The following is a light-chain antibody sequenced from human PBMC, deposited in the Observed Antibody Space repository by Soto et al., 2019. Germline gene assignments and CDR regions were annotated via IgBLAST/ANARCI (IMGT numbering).Light chain of an antibody. J-gene: IGLJ1*01. Sequence: QSALTQPASVSGSPGQSITISCTGTSSDVGGYNYVSWYQHHPGKAPKLMIYDVSNRPSGVSNRFSGSKSGNTASLTISGLQAEDEADYYSSSYTSSSTLEVFGTGTKVTVL. CDR2: DVS. CDR1: SSDVGGYNY. V-gene: IGLV2-14*03. CDR3: SSYTSSSTLEV.